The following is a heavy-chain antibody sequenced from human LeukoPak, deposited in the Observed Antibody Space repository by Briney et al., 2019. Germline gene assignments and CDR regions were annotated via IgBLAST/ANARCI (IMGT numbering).Heavy chain of an antibody. CDR1: GGSISSHS. D-gene: IGHD6-19*01. Sequence: SETLSLTCTVSGGSISSHSWTWIRQPAGKGLEWIGRFHTSGSTNYNPSLKSRVTISVDTSKKQFSLKLTSVTAADTAVYYCSRDETYSSDWQPNHFYYYMDVWGKGTTVTVSS. CDR2: FHTSGST. V-gene: IGHV4-4*07. CDR3: SRDETYSSDWQPNHFYYYMDV. J-gene: IGHJ6*03.